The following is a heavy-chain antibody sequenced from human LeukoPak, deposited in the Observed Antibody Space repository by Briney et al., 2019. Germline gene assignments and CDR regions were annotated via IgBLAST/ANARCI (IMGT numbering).Heavy chain of an antibody. CDR3: TWGSYPDQVDY. V-gene: IGHV3-15*01. D-gene: IGHD3-16*02. J-gene: IGHJ4*02. CDR2: IKSKIDGGTT. CDR1: GFSFSNAW. Sequence: PGGSLRLSCAASGFSFSNAWMSWVRQAPGKGLEWIGRIKSKIDGGTTDYAAPVRGRLTNSRDDSKNTLYLQMSSLKVEDTAVYYCTWGSYPDQVDYWGQGTLVTVSS.